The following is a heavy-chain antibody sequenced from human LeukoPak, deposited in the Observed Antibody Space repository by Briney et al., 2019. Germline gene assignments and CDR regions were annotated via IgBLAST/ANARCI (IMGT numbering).Heavy chain of an antibody. D-gene: IGHD2-8*01. V-gene: IGHV4-38-2*01. CDR1: GYSISSGYY. J-gene: IGHJ5*02. Sequence: PSETLSLTCAVSGYSISSGYYWGWIRQPPGKGLEWIGSIYHSGSTYYNSSLKSRVTISVDTSKNQFSLKLSSVTAADTAVYYCARHPIVLMVYALNWFDPWGQGTLVTVSS. CDR3: ARHPIVLMVYALNWFDP. CDR2: IYHSGST.